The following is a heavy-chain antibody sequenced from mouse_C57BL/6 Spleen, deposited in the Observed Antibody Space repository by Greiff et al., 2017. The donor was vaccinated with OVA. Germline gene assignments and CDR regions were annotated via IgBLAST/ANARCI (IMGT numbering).Heavy chain of an antibody. D-gene: IGHD3-2*02. Sequence: QVQLQQPGAELVKPGASVKLSCKASGYTFTSYWMQWVKQRPGQGLEWIGEIDPSDSYTNYNQKFKGKATLTVDTSSSAAYMQLSSQTSEDSAVYYCARRLRLQYYFDYWGQGTTLTVSS. J-gene: IGHJ2*01. V-gene: IGHV1-50*01. CDR3: ARRLRLQYYFDY. CDR1: GYTFTSYW. CDR2: IDPSDSYT.